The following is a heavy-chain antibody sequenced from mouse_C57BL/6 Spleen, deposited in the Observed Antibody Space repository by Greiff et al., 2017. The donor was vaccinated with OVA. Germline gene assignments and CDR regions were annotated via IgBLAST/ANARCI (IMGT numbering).Heavy chain of an antibody. V-gene: IGHV1-82*01. Sequence: QVQLQQSGPELVKPGASVKISCKASGYAFSSSWMNWVKQRPGKGLEWIGRIYPGDGDTNYNGKFKGKATLTADKSSSTAYMQLSSLTSEDSAVYFCARGGQFYYGVPYAMDYWGQGTSVTVSS. J-gene: IGHJ4*01. CDR3: ARGGQFYYGVPYAMDY. D-gene: IGHD1-1*01. CDR1: GYAFSSSW. CDR2: IYPGDGDT.